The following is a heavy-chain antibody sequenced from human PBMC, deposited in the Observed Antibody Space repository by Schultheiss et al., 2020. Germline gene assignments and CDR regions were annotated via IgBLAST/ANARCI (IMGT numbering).Heavy chain of an antibody. J-gene: IGHJ6*02. CDR1: GFNVSSNY. Sequence: GGSLRLSCAASGFNVSSNYMSWVRQAPGKGLEWVSVIYTGGSTYYADSVKGRFTISRDTSKNTLYLQMNSLRAEDTAVYYCARARVPWNPGYYGMDVWGQGTTVTVSS. V-gene: IGHV3-53*01. D-gene: IGHD1-1*01. CDR2: IYTGGST. CDR3: ARARVPWNPGYYGMDV.